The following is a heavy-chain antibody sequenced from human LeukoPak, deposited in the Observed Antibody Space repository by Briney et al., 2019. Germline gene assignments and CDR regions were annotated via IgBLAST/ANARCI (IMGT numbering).Heavy chain of an antibody. D-gene: IGHD3-16*01. CDR1: GISISSYY. CDR3: ARDALGKPVMPYDAFDI. V-gene: IGHV4-59*12. J-gene: IGHJ3*02. Sequence: SETLSLTCTVSGISISSYYWSWIRQPPGKGLEWIGYIYYSGSTNYNPSLKSRVTISVDTSKNQFSLKLSSATAADTAVYYCARDALGKPVMPYDAFDIWGQGTMVAVSS. CDR2: IYYSGST.